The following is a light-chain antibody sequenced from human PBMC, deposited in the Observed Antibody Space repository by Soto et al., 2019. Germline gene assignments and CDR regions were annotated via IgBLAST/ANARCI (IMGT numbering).Light chain of an antibody. CDR1: QSVSGY. J-gene: IGKJ3*01. V-gene: IGKV3-11*01. CDR2: DAS. CDR3: QQRSNWPPGGT. Sequence: EIVLTQSPATLSLSPGERATPSCRASQSVSGYLAWYQQKPGQAPRLLIYDASNRATGIPARFSGSGSGTDFTLTISSLEPEDFAVYYCQQRSNWPPGGTFGPGTKVDIK.